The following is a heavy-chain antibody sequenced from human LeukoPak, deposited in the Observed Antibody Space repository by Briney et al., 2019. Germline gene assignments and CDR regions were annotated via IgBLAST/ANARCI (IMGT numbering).Heavy chain of an antibody. V-gene: IGHV1-2*02. Sequence: ASVKVSCKASGYTFTGYYMHRVRQAPGQGLEWMGWINPNSGGTNYAQKFQGRVTMTRDTSISTAYMEVSRLRSDDTAVYYCARVRVEDYYDSSGYLRDPAQRHDAFDIWGQGTMVTVSS. J-gene: IGHJ3*02. CDR1: GYTFTGYY. CDR3: ARVRVEDYYDSSGYLRDPAQRHDAFDI. CDR2: INPNSGGT. D-gene: IGHD3-22*01.